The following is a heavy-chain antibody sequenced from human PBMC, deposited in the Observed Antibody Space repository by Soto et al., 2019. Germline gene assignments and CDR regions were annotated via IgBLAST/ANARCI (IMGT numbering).Heavy chain of an antibody. Sequence: QVQLVQSGAEVKKPGASVKVSCKASGYTFTDYDINWVRQAPGQGLEWVGRMNPNSGKTDYAQRFQGRVTMTRDTSISAAYMELTSLGYEDTGVYYCSTWGGTGWFTGFFWGQGTLVTVSS. V-gene: IGHV1-8*01. CDR3: STWGGTGWFTGFF. J-gene: IGHJ4*02. D-gene: IGHD6-19*01. CDR2: MNPNSGKT. CDR1: GYTFTDYD.